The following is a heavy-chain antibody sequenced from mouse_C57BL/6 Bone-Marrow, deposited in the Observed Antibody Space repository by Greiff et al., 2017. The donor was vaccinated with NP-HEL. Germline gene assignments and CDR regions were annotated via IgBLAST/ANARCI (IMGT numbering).Heavy chain of an antibody. CDR2: IYPSDSET. D-gene: IGHD2-4*01. Sequence: QVQLQQPGAELVRPGSSVKLSCKASGYTFTSYWMDWVKQRPGQGLEWIGNIYPSDSETHYNQKFKDKATLTVDKSSSTAYMQLSSLTSEDSAVYYCARYDYDGGRFDYWGQGTTLTVSS. V-gene: IGHV1-61*01. CDR1: GYTFTSYW. CDR3: ARYDYDGGRFDY. J-gene: IGHJ2*01.